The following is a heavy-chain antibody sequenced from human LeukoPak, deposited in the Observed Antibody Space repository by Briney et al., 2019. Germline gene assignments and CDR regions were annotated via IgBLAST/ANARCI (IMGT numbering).Heavy chain of an antibody. CDR3: AKGHGDYTGNYFDH. CDR1: GFTFSSYG. CDR2: IRYDGSNK. J-gene: IGHJ4*02. V-gene: IGHV3-30*02. Sequence: GGSLRLSCAASGFTFSSYGMHWVRQAPGKGLEWVAFIRYDGSNKYYADSVKGRFTISRDNSKNTVFLQMNSLRAEDTAVYYCAKGHGDYTGNYFDHWGQGTLVTVSS. D-gene: IGHD4-17*01.